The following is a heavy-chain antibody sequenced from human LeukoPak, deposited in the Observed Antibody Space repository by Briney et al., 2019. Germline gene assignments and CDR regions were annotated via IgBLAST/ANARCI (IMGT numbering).Heavy chain of an antibody. J-gene: IGHJ4*02. V-gene: IGHV3-49*03. CDR3: TRGKRITIFGVVTIFDY. CDR2: IRSKAYGGTT. Sequence: GGSLRLSCTASGFTFGDYAMSWFRQAPGKGLEWVGFIRSKAYGGTTEYAASVKGRFTISRDDSKSIAYLQMNSLKTEDTAVYYCTRGKRITIFGVVTIFDYWGQGTLVTVSS. CDR1: GFTFGDYA. D-gene: IGHD3-3*01.